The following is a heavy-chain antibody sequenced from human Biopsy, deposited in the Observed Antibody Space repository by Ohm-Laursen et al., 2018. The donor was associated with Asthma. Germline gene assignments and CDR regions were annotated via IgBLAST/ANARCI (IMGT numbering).Heavy chain of an antibody. J-gene: IGHJ4*02. CDR2: IRWNSGSI. CDR3: AKGWWELLEANFDY. CDR1: GFTFDDYA. V-gene: IGHV3-9*01. D-gene: IGHD1-26*01. Sequence: SLRLSCAASGFTFDDYAMHWVRQAPGKGLEWVSGIRWNSGSIGYADSVKGRFTISRDNAKNSLYLQMNSLRAEDTALYYCAKGWWELLEANFDYWGQGTLVTVSS.